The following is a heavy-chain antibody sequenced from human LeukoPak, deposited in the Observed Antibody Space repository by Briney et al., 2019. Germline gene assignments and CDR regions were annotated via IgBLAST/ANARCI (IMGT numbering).Heavy chain of an antibody. J-gene: IGHJ4*02. V-gene: IGHV4-59*01. D-gene: IGHD4-23*01. CDR1: GGSISSYY. CDR2: IYYSGTT. CDR3: ARVGVDYSGNVIKYYFDY. Sequence: SETLSLTCTVSGGSISSYYWSWIRQPPGKGLEWIGYIYYSGTTNYNPSLKSRVIISVDTSKNQFSLQLSPVIAADTAVYYCARVGVDYSGNVIKYYFDYWGQGTLVTVSS.